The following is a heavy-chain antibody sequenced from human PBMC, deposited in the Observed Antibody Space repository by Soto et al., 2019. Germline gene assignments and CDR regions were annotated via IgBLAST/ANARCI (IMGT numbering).Heavy chain of an antibody. CDR1: GFTFSDYY. CDR3: ARVISTIPRGGGMDV. Sequence: GESLKISCAASGFTFSDYYMSWIRQAPGKGLEWVSYISSSGSTIYYADSVKGRFTISRDNAKNSLYLQMNSLRAEDTAVYYCARVISTIPRGGGMDVWGQGTTVTVSS. CDR2: ISSSGSTI. J-gene: IGHJ6*02. V-gene: IGHV3-11*01. D-gene: IGHD3-16*01.